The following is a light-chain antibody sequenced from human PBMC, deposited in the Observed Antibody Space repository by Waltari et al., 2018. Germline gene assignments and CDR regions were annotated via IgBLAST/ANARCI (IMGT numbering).Light chain of an antibody. Sequence: EIVVTQSPATLSLSPGEGATLSCRTSESVSSNLAWFQQKDGQPPRLVIFDASSRAADNPARFSGGGSGTDDTLTISSLEPEDLATYYCQQRSAWPTTFGQGTQLEI. V-gene: IGKV3-11*01. J-gene: IGKJ5*01. CDR2: DAS. CDR3: QQRSAWPTT. CDR1: ESVSSN.